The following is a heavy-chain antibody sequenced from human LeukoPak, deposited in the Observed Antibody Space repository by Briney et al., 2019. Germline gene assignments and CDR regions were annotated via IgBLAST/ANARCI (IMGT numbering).Heavy chain of an antibody. CDR3: AREDRGYCSSTSRYSNWAYWFDP. Sequence: ASVKVSCKASGYTFTSYGISWVRQAPGQGLEWMGWISAYNGNTNYAQKLQGRVTMTTDTSTSTAYMELRSLRSDDTAVYYCAREDRGYCSSTSRYSNWAYWFDPWGQGTLVTVSS. CDR2: ISAYNGNT. V-gene: IGHV1-18*01. J-gene: IGHJ5*02. D-gene: IGHD2-2*02. CDR1: GYTFTSYG.